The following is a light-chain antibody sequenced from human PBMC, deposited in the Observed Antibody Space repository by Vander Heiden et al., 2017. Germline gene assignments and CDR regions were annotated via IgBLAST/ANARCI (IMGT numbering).Light chain of an antibody. V-gene: IGLV1-44*01. CDR2: RDD. CDR1: RSALGSKS. CDR3: ATWDDSRNDWV. Sequence: SVLPQPPSASGTPGQRVTISCSGSRSALGSKSVDWYQQCPGTAPKLLIYRDDQRPSGVPGRCSGSKYGSSATLASSGLQAEDEAEYYCATWDDSRNDWVFGGGTKLTVL. J-gene: IGLJ3*02.